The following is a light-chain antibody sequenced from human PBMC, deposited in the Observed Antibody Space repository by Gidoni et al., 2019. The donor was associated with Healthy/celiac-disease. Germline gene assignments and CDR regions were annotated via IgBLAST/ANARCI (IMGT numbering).Light chain of an antibody. Sequence: NFMLTQPHSVSEYPGTTVTISCTGSSGSIASHYLQWYQQRPGSAPTTVIYEDNQRPSGVPDRFSGSIDSSSNSASLTISGLKTEDEADYYCQSYDSSNPVVFGGGTKLTVL. CDR2: EDN. CDR3: QSYDSSNPVV. J-gene: IGLJ2*01. V-gene: IGLV6-57*02. CDR1: SGSIASHY.